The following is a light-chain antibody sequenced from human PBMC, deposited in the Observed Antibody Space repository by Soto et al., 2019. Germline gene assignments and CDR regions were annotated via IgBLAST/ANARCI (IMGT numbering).Light chain of an antibody. CDR2: GAS. CDR1: QSVRSN. Sequence: EVVMTQSPATLSVSPGERATLSCRASQSVRSNLAWYQQKPGQAPRLLIHGASTRATGIPARFSGSGSGTEFTLTISSLQSEDFAVYYCQQYNNWPPITFGQGTKVDIK. V-gene: IGKV3-15*01. CDR3: QQYNNWPPIT. J-gene: IGKJ1*01.